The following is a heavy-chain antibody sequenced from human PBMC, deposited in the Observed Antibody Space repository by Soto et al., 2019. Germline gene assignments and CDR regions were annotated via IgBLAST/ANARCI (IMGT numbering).Heavy chain of an antibody. CDR1: GFTFSSYA. D-gene: IGHD2-2*01. V-gene: IGHV3-30-3*01. J-gene: IGHJ4*02. CDR3: ARKTSY. CDR2: ISYDGSNK. Sequence: QVQLVESGGGVVQPGRSLRLSCAASGFTFSSYAMHWVRQAPGKGLEWVAVISYDGSNKYYADSVKGRFTISRDNSKNTLYLQMNSLRADDTAVYYCARKTSYWGQGTLVTVSS.